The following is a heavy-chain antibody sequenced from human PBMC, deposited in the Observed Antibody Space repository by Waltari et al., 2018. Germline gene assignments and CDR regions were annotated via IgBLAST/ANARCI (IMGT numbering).Heavy chain of an antibody. CDR1: GFTFSSYS. J-gene: IGHJ5*02. CDR3: ARKVDWNYEGYWFDP. V-gene: IGHV3-48*04. CDR2: ISSSSSTI. D-gene: IGHD1-7*01. Sequence: EVQLVESGGGLVQPGGSLRLSCAASGFTFSSYSMNWVRQAPGKGLEWVSYISSSSSTIYYADSVKGRFTISRDNAKNSLYLQMNSLRAEDTAVYYCARKVDWNYEGYWFDPWGQGTLVTVSS.